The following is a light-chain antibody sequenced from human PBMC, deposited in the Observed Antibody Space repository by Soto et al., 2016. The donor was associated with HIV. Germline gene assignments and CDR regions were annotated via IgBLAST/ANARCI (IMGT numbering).Light chain of an antibody. CDR3: MQALQTRLT. CDR2: LGS. J-gene: IGKJ4*01. Sequence: DIVMTQTPPILSVTPGQPASISCRSSQSLLHSNGYNYLDWYLQKSGQSPQLLIYLGSNRASGVPDRFSGSGSGTDFTLKISRVEAEDVGVYYCMQALQTRLTFGGGTKVEIK. CDR1: QSLLHSNGYNY. V-gene: IGKV2-28*01.